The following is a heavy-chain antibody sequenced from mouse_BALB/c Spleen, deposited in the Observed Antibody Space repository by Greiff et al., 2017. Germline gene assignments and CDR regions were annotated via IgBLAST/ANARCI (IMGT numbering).Heavy chain of an antibody. CDR3: ARTERYEDAMDY. CDR1: GYAFTNYL. D-gene: IGHD2-14*01. Sequence: QVQLMESGAELVRPGTSVKVSCKASGYAFTNYLIEWVKQRPGQGLEWIGVINPGSGGTNYNEKFKGKATLTADKSSSTAYMQLSNLTSDDSAVYFCARTERYEDAMDYWGQGTSVTVSS. V-gene: IGHV1-54*01. J-gene: IGHJ4*01. CDR2: INPGSGGT.